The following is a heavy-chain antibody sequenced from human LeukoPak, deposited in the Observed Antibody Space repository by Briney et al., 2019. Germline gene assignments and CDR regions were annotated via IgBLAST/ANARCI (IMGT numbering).Heavy chain of an antibody. CDR1: GFTFSTYW. V-gene: IGHV3-15*01. D-gene: IGHD3-22*01. Sequence: GGSLRLSCAASGFTFSTYWMNWARQAPGKGLEWVGRIKSKTDGGTTDYAAPVKGRFTISRDDSKNTLYLQMNSLKTEDTAVYYCTTDLPVVVIIGYWGQGTLVTVSS. CDR2: IKSKTDGGTT. CDR3: TTDLPVVVIIGY. J-gene: IGHJ4*02.